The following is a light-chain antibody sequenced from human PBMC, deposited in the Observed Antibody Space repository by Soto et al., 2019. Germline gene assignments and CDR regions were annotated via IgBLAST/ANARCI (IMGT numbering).Light chain of an antibody. V-gene: IGLV1-51*01. CDR3: NSYAGSNTV. J-gene: IGLJ1*01. CDR1: SSNIGNNY. Sequence: QSVLTQPPSVSAAPGQKVTISCSGSSSNIGNNYVSWYQQLPGTAPKLLIYDNNKRPSGIPDRFSGSKSGTSATLGITGLQTGDEADYYCNSYAGSNTVFGTGTKVTVL. CDR2: DNN.